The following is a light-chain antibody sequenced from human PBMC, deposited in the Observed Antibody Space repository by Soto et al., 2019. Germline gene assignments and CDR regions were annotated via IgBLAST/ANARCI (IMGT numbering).Light chain of an antibody. V-gene: IGKV3-11*01. CDR3: QQRSNWPQYT. J-gene: IGKJ2*01. CDR1: QSVSSY. Sequence: EIVLTQSPATLSLSPGERATLSCRASQSVSSYLAWYQQKPGQAPRLLIYDASNRATGIPARFSGSVSGTDFTLTISSLEPEDFAVYYCQQRSNWPQYTFGQGTKLEIK. CDR2: DAS.